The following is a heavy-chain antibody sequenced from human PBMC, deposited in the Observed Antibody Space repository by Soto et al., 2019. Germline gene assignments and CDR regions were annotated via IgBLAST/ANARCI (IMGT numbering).Heavy chain of an antibody. V-gene: IGHV1-69*06. CDR1: GGTFSSYA. CDR2: IIPIFGTA. Sequence: GASVKVSFKASGGTFSSYAISWLRQAPGQGLEWMGGIIPIFGTANYAQKFQGRVTITADKSTSTAYMELSSLRSEDTAVYYCARVEQWLVHWFDPWGQGTLVTVSS. CDR3: ARVEQWLVHWFDP. J-gene: IGHJ5*02. D-gene: IGHD6-19*01.